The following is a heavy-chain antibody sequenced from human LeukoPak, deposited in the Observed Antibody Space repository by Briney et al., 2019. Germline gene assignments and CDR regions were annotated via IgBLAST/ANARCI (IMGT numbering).Heavy chain of an antibody. CDR1: GFTFSRYW. J-gene: IGHJ2*01. V-gene: IGHV3-74*01. Sequence: GGSLRLSCAASGFTFSRYWMHWVRQAPGKGLEWVSRIQIDGSSTNYADSVKGRFTISRDNDKNTLYLQMHSLSAEDTAMYYCSSVLPGGSRSLDLWGLGTLVIVSS. D-gene: IGHD1-26*01. CDR2: IQIDGSST. CDR3: SSVLPGGSRSLDL.